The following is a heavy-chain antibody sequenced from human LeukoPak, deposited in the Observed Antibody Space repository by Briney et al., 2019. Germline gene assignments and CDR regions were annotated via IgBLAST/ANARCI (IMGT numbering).Heavy chain of an antibody. CDR2: IRYDGSNK. CDR1: GFTFSSYG. D-gene: IGHD6-13*01. V-gene: IGHV3-30*02. CDR3: AKDQKVWQQLASPTDY. Sequence: GGSLRLSCAASGFTFSSYGMQWVRQAPGKGLEWVAFIRYDGSNKYYADSVKGRFTISRDNSKNTLFLQMSSLRSEDTAVYYCAKDQKVWQQLASPTDYWGQGTLVSVSS. J-gene: IGHJ4*02.